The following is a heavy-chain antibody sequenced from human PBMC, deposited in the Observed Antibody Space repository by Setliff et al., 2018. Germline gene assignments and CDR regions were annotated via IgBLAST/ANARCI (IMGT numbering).Heavy chain of an antibody. CDR3: TRGQRAWSY. CDR1: GYTFTRYA. D-gene: IGHD6-19*01. CDR2: ISAYNGNT. V-gene: IGHV1-18*01. J-gene: IGHJ4*02. Sequence: ASVKVSCKTSGYTFTRYAISWVRQAPGQGPEWMGWISAYNGNTNYALKLQDRVIMTADTSTNTVYLDLRSLRSDDSAMYYCTRGQRAWSYWGQGTLVTVSS.